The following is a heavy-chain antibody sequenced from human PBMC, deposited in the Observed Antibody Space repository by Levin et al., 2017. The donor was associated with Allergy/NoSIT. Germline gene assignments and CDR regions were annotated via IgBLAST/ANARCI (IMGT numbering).Heavy chain of an antibody. J-gene: IGHJ5*02. V-gene: IGHV3-30*04. CDR1: GFTFSSYA. D-gene: IGHD6-13*01. Sequence: GESLKISCAASGFTFSSYAIHWVRQAPGKGLEWVAVISDDGSRKFYGDSVKGRFTISRDNSKNTLYLQMNSLRGEDTAVYYCAREKIAEVGTGWFDPWGQGTLVTVSS. CDR2: ISDDGSRK. CDR3: AREKIAEVGTGWFDP.